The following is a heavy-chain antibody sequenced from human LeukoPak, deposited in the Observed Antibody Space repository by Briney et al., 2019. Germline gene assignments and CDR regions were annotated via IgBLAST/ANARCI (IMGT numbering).Heavy chain of an antibody. CDR1: EFTFSNYA. V-gene: IGHV3-74*01. Sequence: GSLRLSCAASEFTFSNYALHWVRQAPGKGLVWVALIYGDGSFTRYADSVKGRFTISRDNSKNTLYLQMNSLRAEDTAVYYCARDGGGLDYWGQGTLVTVSS. CDR3: ARDGGGLDY. D-gene: IGHD2-15*01. J-gene: IGHJ4*02. CDR2: IYGDGSFT.